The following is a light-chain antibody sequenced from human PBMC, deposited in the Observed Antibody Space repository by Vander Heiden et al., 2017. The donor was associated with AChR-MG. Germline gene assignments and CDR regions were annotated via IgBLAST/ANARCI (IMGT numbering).Light chain of an antibody. CDR2: EVS. J-gene: IGLJ2*01. Sequence: ALTLPVLLSWSPGPWINIACTGTSSDVGGYNYVSWYQQHPGKAPKLMIYEVSNRPSGVSNRFSGAKSGNTASLTISGLEAEDEADYYCSSYTSSSSIVFGGGTKLTVL. V-gene: IGLV2-14*01. CDR3: SSYTSSSSIV. CDR1: SSDVGGYNY.